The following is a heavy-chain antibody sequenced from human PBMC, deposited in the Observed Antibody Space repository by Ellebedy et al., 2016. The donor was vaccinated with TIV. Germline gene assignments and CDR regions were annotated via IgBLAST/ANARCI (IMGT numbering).Heavy chain of an antibody. Sequence: GESLKISXTDSRFTFYTYTMKWVRQAPGKGLEWVSSISSSSTYIYYADSVKGRFTISRDNAKNSVYLQMDSLRAEDTAMYYCARVDWGSARHYFDYWGQGTLVTVSS. CDR1: RFTFYTYT. V-gene: IGHV3-21*01. J-gene: IGHJ4*02. CDR3: ARVDWGSARHYFDY. D-gene: IGHD7-27*01. CDR2: ISSSSTYI.